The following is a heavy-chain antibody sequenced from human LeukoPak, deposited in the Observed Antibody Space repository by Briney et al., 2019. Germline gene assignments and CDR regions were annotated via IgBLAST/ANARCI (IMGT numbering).Heavy chain of an antibody. D-gene: IGHD3-10*01. J-gene: IGHJ4*02. V-gene: IGHV3-7*03. CDR1: GFSFDW. CDR2: IKGDGSET. CDR3: ARRRVTVVRGVDITSYYFDY. Sequence: PGGSLRLSCAASGFSFDWMSWVRQAPGKGLEWVANIKGDGSETYYVDSVKGRFTISRDNAKNSLYLQMNSLRAEDTALYYCARRRVTVVRGVDITSYYFDYWGQGTLVTVSS.